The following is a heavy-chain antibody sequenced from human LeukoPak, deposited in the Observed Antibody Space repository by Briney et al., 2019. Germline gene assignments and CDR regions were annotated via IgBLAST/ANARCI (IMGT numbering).Heavy chain of an antibody. CDR3: ARDPLMYSSSWYGWFDP. CDR2: IYYSGST. CDR1: GGSISSSSYY. V-gene: IGHV4-39*02. J-gene: IGHJ5*02. D-gene: IGHD6-13*01. Sequence: PSETLSLTCTVSGGSISSSSYYWGWIRQPPGKGLEWIGSIYYSGSTYYNPSLKSRVTISVDTSKNQFSLKLSSVTAADTAVYYCARDPLMYSSSWYGWFDPWGQGTLVTVSS.